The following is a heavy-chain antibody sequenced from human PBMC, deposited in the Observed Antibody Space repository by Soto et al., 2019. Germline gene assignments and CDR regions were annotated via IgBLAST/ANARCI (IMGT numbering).Heavy chain of an antibody. Sequence: SQTLSLTCAISGDSVSSNSAAWNWIRQSPSRGLQWLGRTYYRSKWYHDYAVSVKSRITINPDTSKNQFSLQLNSVTPEDTAVYYCARVYCRRTSGYTSPGSYFARRGQVTPITVAS. D-gene: IGHD2-2*01. CDR1: GDSVSSNSAA. V-gene: IGHV6-1*01. CDR2: TYYRSKWYH. J-gene: IGHJ5*02. CDR3: ARVYCRRTSGYTSPGSYFAR.